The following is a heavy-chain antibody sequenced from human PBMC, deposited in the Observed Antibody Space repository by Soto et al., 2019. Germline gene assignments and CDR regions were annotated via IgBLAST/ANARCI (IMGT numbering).Heavy chain of an antibody. Sequence: PSETLSLTCTVSGGSISSSSYYWGWIRQPPGKGLEWIGSIYYSGSTYYNPSLKSRVTISVDTSKNQFSLKLSSVTAADTAVYYCASHDFDAGSGYNYWGQGTLLTVSS. CDR3: ASHDFDAGSGYNY. V-gene: IGHV4-39*01. J-gene: IGHJ4*02. CDR2: IYYSGST. D-gene: IGHD6-19*01. CDR1: GGSISSSSYY.